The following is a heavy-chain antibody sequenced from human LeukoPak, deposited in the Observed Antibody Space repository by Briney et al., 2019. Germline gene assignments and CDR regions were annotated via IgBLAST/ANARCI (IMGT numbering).Heavy chain of an antibody. D-gene: IGHD7-27*01. Sequence: GGSLRLSCAASGFTFSSRSMNWVRQAPGKGLEWFSSISSSSTSIYYADSVKGRFTISRDNAKNSLYLQMNSLRPEDTAIYYCARDDALRLGLVDHWGQGTLVTVSS. V-gene: IGHV3-21*01. CDR2: ISSSSTSI. CDR3: ARDDALRLGLVDH. CDR1: GFTFSSRS. J-gene: IGHJ5*02.